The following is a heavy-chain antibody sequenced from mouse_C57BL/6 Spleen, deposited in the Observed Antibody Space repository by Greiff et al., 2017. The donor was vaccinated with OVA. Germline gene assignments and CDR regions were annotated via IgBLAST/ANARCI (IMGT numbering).Heavy chain of an antibody. CDR3: ALNLYWYFDV. V-gene: IGHV5-17*01. Sequence: EVQVVESGGGLVKPGGSLKLSCAASGFTFSDYGMHWVRQAPEKGLEWVAYISSGSSPIYYADTVKGRFTISRDNAKNTLFLQMTSLRSEDTAMYYCALNLYWYFDVWGTGTTVTVSS. CDR2: ISSGSSPI. J-gene: IGHJ1*03. CDR1: GFTFSDYG.